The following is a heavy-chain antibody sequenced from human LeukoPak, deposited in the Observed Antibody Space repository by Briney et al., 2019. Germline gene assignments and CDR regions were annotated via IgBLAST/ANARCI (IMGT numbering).Heavy chain of an antibody. V-gene: IGHV3-33*01. CDR3: ARDSSSWPGYFGY. CDR2: IWYDGSNK. CDR1: GFTFSSYG. D-gene: IGHD6-13*01. Sequence: GGSLRLSCAASGFTFSSYGMHWVRQAPGKGLEWVAVIWYDGSNKYYADSVKGRFTISRDNSKNTLYLQMNSLRAEDTAVYYCARDSSSWPGYFGYWGQGTLVTVSS. J-gene: IGHJ4*02.